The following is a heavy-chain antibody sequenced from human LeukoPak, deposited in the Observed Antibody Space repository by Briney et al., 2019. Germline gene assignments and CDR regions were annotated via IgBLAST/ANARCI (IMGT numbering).Heavy chain of an antibody. V-gene: IGHV4-59*01. CDR2: IYYSGST. CDR3: ARGKYYYGSGSYHPGLPADY. CDR1: GGSISSYY. D-gene: IGHD3-10*01. Sequence: SETLSLTCTVSGGSISSYYRSWIRQPPGKGLEWIGYIYYSGSTNYTPSLKSRVTISVDTSKNQFSLKLSSVTAADTAVYYCARGKYYYGSGSYHPGLPADYWGQGTLVTVSS. J-gene: IGHJ4*02.